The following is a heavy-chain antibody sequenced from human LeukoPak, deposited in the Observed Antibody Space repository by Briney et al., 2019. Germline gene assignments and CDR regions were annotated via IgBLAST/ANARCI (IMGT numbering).Heavy chain of an antibody. V-gene: IGHV3-49*01. D-gene: IGHD3-3*01. J-gene: IGHJ4*02. CDR1: GFTFSDYY. Sequence: GGSLRLSCAASGFTFSDYYMSWIRQAPGKGLEWVGFIRSKAYGGTTEYAASVKGRFTISRDGSKSIAYLQMNSLKTEDTAVYYCTRDEPITIFGVVNYFDYWGQGTLVTVSS. CDR2: IRSKAYGGTT. CDR3: TRDEPITIFGVVNYFDY.